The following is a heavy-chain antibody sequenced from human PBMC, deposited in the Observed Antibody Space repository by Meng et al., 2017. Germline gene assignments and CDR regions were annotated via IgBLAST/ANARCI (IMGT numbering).Heavy chain of an antibody. Sequence: SETLSLTCTVSGGSISSSSYYWGWIRQPPGKGLEWIGSIYYSGSTYYNPSLKSRVTISVDTSKNQFSLKLSSVTAADTAGYYCARDKGATTVVMWGYFDYCGQGTLVTVSS. J-gene: IGHJ4*02. CDR2: IYYSGST. CDR1: GGSISSSSYY. D-gene: IGHD4-23*01. V-gene: IGHV4-39*07. CDR3: ARDKGATTVVMWGYFDY.